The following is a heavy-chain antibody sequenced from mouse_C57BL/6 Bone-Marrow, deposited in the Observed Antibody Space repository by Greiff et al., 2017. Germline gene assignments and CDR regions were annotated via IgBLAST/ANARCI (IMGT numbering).Heavy chain of an antibody. V-gene: IGHV1-81*01. J-gene: IGHJ2*01. Sequence: VQLQQSGAELARPGASVKLSCKASGYTFTSYGISWVKQRTGQGLEWNGEIYPRSGNTYYNEKFKGKATLTADESSSTAYMELRSLTSEDSAVYFCARTGYYFDYWGQGTTLTVSS. CDR1: GYTFTSYG. CDR2: IYPRSGNT. CDR3: ARTGYYFDY.